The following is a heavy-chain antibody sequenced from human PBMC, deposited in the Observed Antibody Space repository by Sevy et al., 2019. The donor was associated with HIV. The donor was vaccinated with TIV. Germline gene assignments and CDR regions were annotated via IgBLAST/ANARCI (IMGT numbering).Heavy chain of an antibody. CDR3: ARAGSSSNYYYYYGMDV. Sequence: GGSLRLSCAASGFTFSSYAMHWVRQAPGKGLEWAAVISYDGSNKYYADSVKRRFTISRDNSKNTLYLQMNSLRAEDTAVYYCARAGSSSNYYYYYGMDVWGQGTTVTVSS. CDR1: GFTFSSYA. J-gene: IGHJ6*02. D-gene: IGHD6-6*01. CDR2: ISYDGSNK. V-gene: IGHV3-30-3*01.